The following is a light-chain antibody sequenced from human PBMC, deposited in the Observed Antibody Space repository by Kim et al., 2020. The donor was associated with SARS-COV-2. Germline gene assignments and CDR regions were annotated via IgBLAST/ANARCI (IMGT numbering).Light chain of an antibody. J-gene: IGKJ2*01. CDR1: QSVLYSSNNKNY. Sequence: DIVMTQSPDSLAVSLGERATINCKSTQSVLYSSNNKNYLAWYQQKPGQPPKLLIYWASTRESGVPHRFSGSGSGTDFTLTISSLQAEDVAVYYCQQYYTTPYTFGQGTKLEI. CDR3: QQYYTTPYT. CDR2: WAS. V-gene: IGKV4-1*01.